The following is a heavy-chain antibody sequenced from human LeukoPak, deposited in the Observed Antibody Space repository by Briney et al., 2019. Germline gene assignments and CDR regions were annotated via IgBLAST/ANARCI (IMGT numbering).Heavy chain of an antibody. Sequence: AGSLRLSCAASGFTFSDYYMSWIRQAPGKGLEWVSYIYSSNSYTNYADSVKGRFTISRDNAKNSLYLQMNSLRAEDTAVYYCTTDYEGLGFGVVIRWSVEDWGQGTLVTVSS. CDR2: IYSSNSYT. J-gene: IGHJ4*02. CDR3: TTDYEGLGFGVVIRWSVED. D-gene: IGHD3-3*01. V-gene: IGHV3-11*05. CDR1: GFTFSDYY.